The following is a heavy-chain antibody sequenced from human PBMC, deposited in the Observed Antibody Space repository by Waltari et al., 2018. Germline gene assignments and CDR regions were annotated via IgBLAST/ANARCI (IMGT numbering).Heavy chain of an antibody. J-gene: IGHJ5*02. CDR1: GYIFTSYA. D-gene: IGHD2-2*01. V-gene: IGHV7-4-1*02. CDR2: IITSTGNP. Sequence: QVQLVQSGSDLKKPGASVKISCKASGYIFTSYAINWVRQAPGQGLELMGWIITSTGNPTYAQGFTGRFVFSLDTSVSTAYLEINNLKAEDTAVYYCTREVVPAATIVVNWFDPWGQGTLVTVSS. CDR3: TREVVPAATIVVNWFDP.